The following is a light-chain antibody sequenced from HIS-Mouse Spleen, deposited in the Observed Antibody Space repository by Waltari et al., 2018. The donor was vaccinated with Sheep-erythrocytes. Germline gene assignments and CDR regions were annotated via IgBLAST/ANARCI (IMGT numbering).Light chain of an antibody. CDR3: CSYAGSYNHV. CDR2: DVS. J-gene: IGLJ1*01. V-gene: IGLV2-11*01. CDR1: SSDAGGSNY. Sequence: QSALTQPRSVSGSPGQSVTISCTGTSSDAGGSNYVSWYQQHSGKAPKLMIYDVSKRPSGVPDRFSGSKSGNTASLTISGLQAEDEADYYCCSYAGSYNHVFATGTKVTVL.